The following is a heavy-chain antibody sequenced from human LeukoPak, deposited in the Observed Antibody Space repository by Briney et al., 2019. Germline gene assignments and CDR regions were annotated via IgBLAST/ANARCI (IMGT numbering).Heavy chain of an antibody. CDR3: ARLSGYDYFTFDY. CDR1: GFTFSSYA. D-gene: IGHD5-12*01. CDR2: ISSSSSTI. V-gene: IGHV3-48*02. Sequence: GGSLRLSCAASGFTFSSYAMNWVRQAPGKGLEWVSYISSSSSTIYYADSVKGRFTISRDNAKNSLYLQMNSLRDEDTAVYCCARLSGYDYFTFDYWGQGTLVTVSS. J-gene: IGHJ4*02.